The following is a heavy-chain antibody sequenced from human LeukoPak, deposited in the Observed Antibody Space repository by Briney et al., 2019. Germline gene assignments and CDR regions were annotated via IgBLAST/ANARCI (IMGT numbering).Heavy chain of an antibody. CDR1: GFTFSSYA. CDR3: ANDGPRYCTSTSCYAPLDS. D-gene: IGHD2-2*01. V-gene: IGHV3-23*01. CDR2: ISGSGDST. J-gene: IGHJ4*02. Sequence: GGSLRLSCAASGFTFSSYAMTWVRQAPGKGLEWVSVISGSGDSTYYADSVKGRFTISRDNSKNTLYLQVNSLRAEDTAGYYCANDGPRYCTSTSCYAPLDSWGQGTQVTVSS.